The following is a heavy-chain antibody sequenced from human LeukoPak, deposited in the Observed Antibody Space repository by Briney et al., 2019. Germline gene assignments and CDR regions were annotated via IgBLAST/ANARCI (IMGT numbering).Heavy chain of an antibody. CDR2: INHSGST. CDR3: ASQYSSSWYYCNWFDP. D-gene: IGHD6-13*01. V-gene: IGHV4-34*01. CDR1: GGSFSGYY. J-gene: IGHJ5*02. Sequence: PSETLSLTCAVYGGSFSGYYWSWIRQPPGKGLEWIGEINHSGSTNYNPSLKSRVTISVDTSKNQFSLKLSSVTAADTAVYYCASQYSSSWYYCNWFDPWGQGTLVTVSS.